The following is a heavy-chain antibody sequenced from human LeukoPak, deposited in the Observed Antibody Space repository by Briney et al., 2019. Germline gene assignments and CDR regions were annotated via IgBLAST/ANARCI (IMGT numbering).Heavy chain of an antibody. Sequence: TGGSLRLSCAASGFTFGSYSMHWVRQAPGIGLEYVSAITGDGHNTFYADSVMGRFTISRDNSKNTLYLQMGSLRPEDMAVYYCARVNRGYDYWGQGVLVTVSS. CDR1: GFTFGSYS. CDR3: ARVNRGYDY. V-gene: IGHV3-64*02. D-gene: IGHD5-12*01. J-gene: IGHJ4*02. CDR2: ITGDGHNT.